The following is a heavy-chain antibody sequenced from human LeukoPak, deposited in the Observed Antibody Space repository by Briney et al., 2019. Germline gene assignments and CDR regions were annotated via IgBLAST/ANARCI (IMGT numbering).Heavy chain of an antibody. CDR2: IKGDGIST. CDR1: GFDLSSNW. CDR3: AKDHYWSIDY. Sequence: GGSLRLSCAASGFDLSSNWMHWVRHAPGQGLVWVSRIKGDGISTNYADSVKGRFTISRDIAKNTLYLQMNSLRAEDTGVYYCAKDHYWSIDYWGRGTLVTVSS. J-gene: IGHJ4*02. D-gene: IGHD3-3*01. V-gene: IGHV3-74*01.